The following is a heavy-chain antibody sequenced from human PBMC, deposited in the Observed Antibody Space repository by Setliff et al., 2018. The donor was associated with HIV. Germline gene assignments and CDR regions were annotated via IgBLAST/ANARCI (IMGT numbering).Heavy chain of an antibody. J-gene: IGHJ1*01. CDR3: ARARRAGSGPKYFQH. D-gene: IGHD2-15*01. CDR2: INHSGST. CDR1: GGSFSGYC. V-gene: IGHV4-34*01. Sequence: PSETLSLTCAVYGGSFSGYCWNWIRQPPGKGLEWIGEINHSGSTNYNPSLKSRVTMSVDKSKNQFSLRLSSVTAADTAVYYCARARRAGSGPKYFQHWGQGTLVTVSS.